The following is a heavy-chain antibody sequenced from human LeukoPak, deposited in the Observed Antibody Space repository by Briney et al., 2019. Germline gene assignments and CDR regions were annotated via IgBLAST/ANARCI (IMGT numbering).Heavy chain of an antibody. CDR1: GGTFSSYA. CDR3: ARPNTYYYDSSGSSGYDL. Sequence: SVKVSCKASGGTFSSYAISWVRQAPSPGLEWMGRIIPIVGTANYAQKFQGRVTITADESASTAYMELSSLRSEDTAVYYCARPNTYYYDSSGSSGYDLWGRGTLVTVSS. CDR2: IIPIVGTA. J-gene: IGHJ2*01. V-gene: IGHV1-69*11. D-gene: IGHD3-22*01.